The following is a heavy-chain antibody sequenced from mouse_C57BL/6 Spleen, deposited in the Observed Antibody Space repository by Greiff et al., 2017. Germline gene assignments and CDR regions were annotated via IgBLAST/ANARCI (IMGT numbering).Heavy chain of an antibody. J-gene: IGHJ4*01. CDR1: GYSITSGYY. CDR3: ARVLDSSGYDYAMDY. V-gene: IGHV3-6*01. D-gene: IGHD3-2*02. Sequence: DVKLQESGPGLVKPSQSLSLTCSVTGYSITSGYYWNWIRQFPGNKLEWMGYISYDGSNNYNPSLKNRISITRDTSKNQFFLKLNSVTTEDTATYYCARVLDSSGYDYAMDYWGQGTSVTVSS. CDR2: ISYDGSN.